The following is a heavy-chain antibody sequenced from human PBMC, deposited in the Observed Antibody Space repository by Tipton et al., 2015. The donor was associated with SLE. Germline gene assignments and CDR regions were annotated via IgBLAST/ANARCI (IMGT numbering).Heavy chain of an antibody. CDR2: ISSSGSTI. V-gene: IGHV3-48*03. D-gene: IGHD1-26*01. CDR1: GFTFSSYE. J-gene: IGHJ6*03. CDR3: ARATWELADNLYYYYYMDV. Sequence: SLRLSCAASGFTFSSYEMNWVRQAPGKGLEWVSYISSSGSTIYYADSVKGRFTISRDNAKNSLYLQMNSLRAEDTAVYYCARATWELADNLYYYYYMDVWGKGTTVTVSS.